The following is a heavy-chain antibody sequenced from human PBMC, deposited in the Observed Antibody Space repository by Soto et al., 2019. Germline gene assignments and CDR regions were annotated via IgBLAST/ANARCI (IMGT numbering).Heavy chain of an antibody. V-gene: IGHV1-69*13. J-gene: IGHJ4*02. Sequence: GASVKVSCKASGGTFSSYAISWVRQAPGQGLGWMGGIIPIFGTANYAQKFQGRVTITADESTSTAYMELSSLRSEDTAVYYCARDLFNYYFDYWGQGTLVTVSS. CDR2: IIPIFGTA. CDR3: ARDLFNYYFDY. CDR1: GGTFSSYA.